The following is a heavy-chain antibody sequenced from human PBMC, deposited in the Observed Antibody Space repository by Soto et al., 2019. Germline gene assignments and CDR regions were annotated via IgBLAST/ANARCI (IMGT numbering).Heavy chain of an antibody. D-gene: IGHD3-10*01. CDR1: GYSFTSYW. J-gene: IGHJ6*02. CDR3: AGGGVRGVITPTRDYYDMDV. CDR2: IYPGDSDT. Sequence: GESLKISCKGSGYSFTSYWIGWVRQMPGKGLEWMGIIYPGDSDTRYSPSFQGQVTISADKSISTAYLQWSSLKASDTAMYYCAGGGVRGVITPTRDYYDMDVWGQGTTVTVSS. V-gene: IGHV5-51*01.